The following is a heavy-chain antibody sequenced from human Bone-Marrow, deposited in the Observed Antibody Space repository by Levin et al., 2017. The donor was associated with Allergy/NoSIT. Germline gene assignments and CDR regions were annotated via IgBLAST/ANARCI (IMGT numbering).Heavy chain of an antibody. Sequence: PGGSLRLSCKTSGYTFTNYWIGWVRQMPGKGLEWMGIVYPGDSDTRYNPSFQDHVTISVDKSISTAYLQWDSLKASDNAMYFCAREGDVLWRSDWFGFWGQGTLVTVSS. CDR1: GYTFTNYW. J-gene: IGHJ5*01. CDR3: AREGDVLWRSDWFGF. V-gene: IGHV5-51*01. CDR2: VYPGDSDT. D-gene: IGHD3-10*01.